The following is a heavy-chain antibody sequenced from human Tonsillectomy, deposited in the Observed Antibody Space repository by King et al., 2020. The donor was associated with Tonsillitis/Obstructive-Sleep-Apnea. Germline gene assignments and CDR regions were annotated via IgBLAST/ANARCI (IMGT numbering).Heavy chain of an antibody. CDR1: GGSISGFY. CDR3: AREGAVMNAFDI. D-gene: IGHD2-8*01. V-gene: IGHV4-59*01. Sequence: VQLQESGPGLVKPSETLSLTCTVSGGSISGFYWSWIRPPPGKGLEYIGYIYYSGGTNYNPSLTSRVTISVDTSKNQFSLKLSSVTAADTAVYYCAREGAVMNAFDIWGQGSMVTVSS. J-gene: IGHJ3*02. CDR2: IYYSGGT.